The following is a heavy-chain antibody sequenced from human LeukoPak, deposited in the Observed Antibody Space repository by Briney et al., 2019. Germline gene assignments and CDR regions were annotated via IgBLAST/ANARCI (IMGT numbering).Heavy chain of an antibody. V-gene: IGHV6-1*01. CDR1: GDSVSRSSTA. D-gene: IGHD2-8*01. CDR2: TFYWSRWYN. Sequence: SQTLSLNCAISGDSVSRSSTAWNWIRQSPSRGLEWLGRTFYWSRWYNYYAISVKSRITISADTSKNQFPLQLSSVTPEDTAVYFCARGRMSYYAMDVSGQGTTVTVSS. J-gene: IGHJ6*02. CDR3: ARGRMSYYAMDV.